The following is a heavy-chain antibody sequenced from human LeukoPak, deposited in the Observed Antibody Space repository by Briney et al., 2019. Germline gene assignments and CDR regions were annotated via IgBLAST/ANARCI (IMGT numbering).Heavy chain of an antibody. CDR2: IYTSGST. J-gene: IGHJ4*02. V-gene: IGHV4-4*07. Sequence: SETLSLTCTVSGGSISSYYWSWIRQPAGKGLEWIGRIYTSGSTNYNPSLKSRVTISVDTSKNQFSLKLSSVTAADTAVYYCARADYCSGGSCYADWGQGTLVTVSS. D-gene: IGHD2-15*01. CDR3: ARADYCSGGSCYAD. CDR1: GGSISSYY.